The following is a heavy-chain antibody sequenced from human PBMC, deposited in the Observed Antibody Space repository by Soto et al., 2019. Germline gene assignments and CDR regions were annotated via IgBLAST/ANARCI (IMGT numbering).Heavy chain of an antibody. D-gene: IGHD5-12*01. Sequence: SVKVSCKASGVTFSRQDMRWVRQAPGQGLEWMGGIIPIFGTPQYAEKFQDRVTITADESTSTAYMELSSLTSEDTAVYYCATNEGRDGYNFDYWGQGTLVTVSS. CDR1: GVTFSRQD. CDR3: ATNEGRDGYNFDY. V-gene: IGHV1-69*13. J-gene: IGHJ4*02. CDR2: IIPIFGTP.